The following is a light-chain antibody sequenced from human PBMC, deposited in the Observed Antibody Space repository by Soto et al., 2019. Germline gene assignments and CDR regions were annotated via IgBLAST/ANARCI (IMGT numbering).Light chain of an antibody. V-gene: IGKV1-6*01. J-gene: IGKJ1*01. CDR2: AAS. Sequence: IQIXQSPSSXXXXXXYMXXITGRASQGIRNELSWFQQRPGNAPTLLISAASRLQSGVPSRFSGRGSGTDFTLTISSLQPEDFATYYCLQDYDYPRTFGQGTKVDIK. CDR1: QGIRNE. CDR3: LQDYDYPRT.